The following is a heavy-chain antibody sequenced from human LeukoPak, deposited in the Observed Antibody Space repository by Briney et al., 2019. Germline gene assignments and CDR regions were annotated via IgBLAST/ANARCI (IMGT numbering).Heavy chain of an antibody. Sequence: PGGSLRLSCAASGFTFSSYSMNWVRQAPGKGLEWVSYISSSSSTIYYADSVKGRSTISRDNAKNSLYLQMNSLRAEDTAVYYCARDAEGYSYGLGYYYYYMDVWGKGTTVTVSS. CDR1: GFTFSSYS. J-gene: IGHJ6*03. D-gene: IGHD5-18*01. CDR3: ARDAEGYSYGLGYYYYYMDV. V-gene: IGHV3-48*01. CDR2: ISSSSSTI.